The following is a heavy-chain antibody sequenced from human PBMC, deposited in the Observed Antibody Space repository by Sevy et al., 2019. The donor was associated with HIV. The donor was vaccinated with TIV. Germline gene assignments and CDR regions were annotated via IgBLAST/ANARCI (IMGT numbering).Heavy chain of an antibody. V-gene: IGHV3-48*03. Sequence: GGSLRLSCAASGFTFSSYEMNWVRQAPGKGLEWVSYISNTGTTISYSDSVRGRFTISRDKARKSLYLQMNSLRAEDTAVYYCARDLPPSATTVAHFDYWGRGTMVTVSS. J-gene: IGHJ4*02. D-gene: IGHD4-17*01. CDR3: ARDLPPSATTVAHFDY. CDR1: GFTFSSYE. CDR2: ISNTGTTI.